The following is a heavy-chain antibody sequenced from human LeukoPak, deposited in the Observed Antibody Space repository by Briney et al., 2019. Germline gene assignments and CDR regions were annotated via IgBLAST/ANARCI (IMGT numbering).Heavy chain of an antibody. J-gene: IGHJ4*02. CDR2: ITADGVTT. V-gene: IGHV3-23*01. CDR3: VKRRGGYYFDY. CDR1: GFTFSSYA. D-gene: IGHD3-16*01. Sequence: PGGSLRLSCAASGFTFSSYAMSWVRQAPGKGLEWVSTITADGVTTSHADSVKGRLTISRDSSTNTLFLQMNSLRAEDTAVYYCVKRRGGYYFDYWGQGTLVTVS.